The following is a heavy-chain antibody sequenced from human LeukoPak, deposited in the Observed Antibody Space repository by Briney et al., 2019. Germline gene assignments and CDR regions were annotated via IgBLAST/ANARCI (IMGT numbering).Heavy chain of an antibody. CDR2: INQDGSGK. V-gene: IGHV3-7*04. CDR3: VRGVDY. Sequence: PGGSLRLSCAASGFTFSSSWISWVRQAPGKGLEWVANINQDGSGKYYLDSLRGRFTISRDNAKNSLYLQVNSLRAEDTAVYYCVRGVDYWGQGILVTVSS. J-gene: IGHJ4*02. CDR1: GFTFSSSW.